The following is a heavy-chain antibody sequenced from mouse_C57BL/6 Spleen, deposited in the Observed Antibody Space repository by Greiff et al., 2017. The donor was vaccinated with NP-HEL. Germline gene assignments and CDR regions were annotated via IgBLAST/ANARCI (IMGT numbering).Heavy chain of an antibody. CDR2: IWSGGST. CDR1: GFSLTSYG. D-gene: IGHD1-1*01. CDR3: ARNPHYYGSSYEFAY. J-gene: IGHJ3*01. V-gene: IGHV2-2*01. Sequence: QVQLKESGPGLVQPSQSLSITCTVSGFSLTSYGVHWVRQSPGKGLEWLGVIWSGGSTDYNAAFISRLSISKDNSKSQVFFKMNSLQADDTAIYYCARNPHYYGSSYEFAYWGQGTLVTVSA.